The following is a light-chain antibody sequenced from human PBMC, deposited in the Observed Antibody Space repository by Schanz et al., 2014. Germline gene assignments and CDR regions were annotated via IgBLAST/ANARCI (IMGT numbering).Light chain of an antibody. V-gene: IGLV2-23*01. CDR2: EGS. CDR1: SSDVGGYNY. CDR3: CSYASSSTLHVV. J-gene: IGLJ2*01. Sequence: QSALTQPPSASGSPGQSVTISCTGTSSDVGGYNYVSWYQQHPAKAPKLMIYEGSKRPSGVSTRFSGSTSGNTASLTISGLQAEDEAGYYCCSYASSSTLHVVFGGGTKLTV.